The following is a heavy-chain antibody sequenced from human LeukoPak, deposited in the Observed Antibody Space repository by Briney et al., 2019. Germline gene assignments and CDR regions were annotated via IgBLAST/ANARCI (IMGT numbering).Heavy chain of an antibody. J-gene: IGHJ6*03. V-gene: IGHV4-38-2*02. CDR1: GYSISSGYY. Sequence: PSETLSLTCTVSGYSISSGYYWGWIRQPPGKGLEWIGSIYHSGSTYYNPSLKSRVTISVDTSKNQFSLKLSSVTAADTAVYYCARDLTTPYYYYYYMDVWGKGTTVTVSS. CDR3: ARDLTTPYYYYYYMDV. CDR2: IYHSGST. D-gene: IGHD4-11*01.